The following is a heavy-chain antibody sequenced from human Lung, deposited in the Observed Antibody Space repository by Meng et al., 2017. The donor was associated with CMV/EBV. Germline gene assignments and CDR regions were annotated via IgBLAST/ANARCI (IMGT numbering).Heavy chain of an antibody. J-gene: IGHJ4*02. D-gene: IGHD2-8*01. CDR3: ARQGHGVPLDF. V-gene: IGHV5-51*01. CDR1: GYMFSVYW. CDR2: VYPGDSGT. Sequence: GESXKISCKGSGYMFSVYWIAWMRQMPGKDLEWVGIVYPGDSGTRYSPSLQGQVTISVDKSISTAYLQWSSLRASDTAIYYCARQGHGVPLDFWGQGTLVTFSS.